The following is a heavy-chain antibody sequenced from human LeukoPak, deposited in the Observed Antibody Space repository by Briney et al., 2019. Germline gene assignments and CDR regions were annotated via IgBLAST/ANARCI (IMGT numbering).Heavy chain of an antibody. CDR1: GFSISSYY. CDR2: IYYSGST. CDR3: ARDFRDSSGWYGYAFDI. Sequence: AETLSLTCTVSGFSISSYYWSWLRQPPGKGLEWIGYIYYSGSTNYNPSLKSRVTISVDTSKNQFSLKLSSVTAADTAVYYCARDFRDSSGWYGYAFDIWGQGTMVTVSS. V-gene: IGHV4-59*13. J-gene: IGHJ3*02. D-gene: IGHD6-19*01.